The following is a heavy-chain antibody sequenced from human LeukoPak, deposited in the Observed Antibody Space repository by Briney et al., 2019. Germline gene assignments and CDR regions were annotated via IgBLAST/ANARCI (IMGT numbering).Heavy chain of an antibody. J-gene: IGHJ4*02. V-gene: IGHV3-30-3*01. D-gene: IGHD2-15*01. Sequence: AGGSLRLSCAASGFTFISYAMHWVRQAPGKGLEWVALISYDGTNKYYADSVKGRFTISRDDSKSTLYLQMNSLRAEDTALYYCARSFGGSCAYFDYWGQGTLVTVSS. CDR2: ISYDGTNK. CDR1: GFTFISYA. CDR3: ARSFGGSCAYFDY.